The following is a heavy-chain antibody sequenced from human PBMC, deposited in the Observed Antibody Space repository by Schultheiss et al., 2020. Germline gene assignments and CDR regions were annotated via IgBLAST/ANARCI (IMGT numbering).Heavy chain of an antibody. CDR2: ISYDGSNK. V-gene: IGHV3-30*03. Sequence: WGSLRLSCAASGFTFSSYGMHWVRQAPGKGLEWVAVISYDGSNKYYADSVKGRFTISRDNSKNTLYLQMNSLRAEDTAVYYCASTVTRIQGDYWGQGTLVTVSS. J-gene: IGHJ4*02. CDR3: ASTVTRIQGDY. CDR1: GFTFSSYG. D-gene: IGHD4-17*01.